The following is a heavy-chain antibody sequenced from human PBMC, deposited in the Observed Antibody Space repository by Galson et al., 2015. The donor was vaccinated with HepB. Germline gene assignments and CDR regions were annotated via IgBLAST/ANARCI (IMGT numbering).Heavy chain of an antibody. CDR3: ARGATTTTGVYYYGMDV. CDR1: GYTFTGYY. J-gene: IGHJ6*02. Sequence: SVKVSCKASGYTFTGYYMHWVRQAPGQGLEWMGWINPNSGGTNYAQKFQGWVTMTRDTSISTAYMELSRLRSDDTAVYYCARGATTTTGVYYYGMDVWGQGTTVTVSS. D-gene: IGHD1-26*01. CDR2: INPNSGGT. V-gene: IGHV1-2*04.